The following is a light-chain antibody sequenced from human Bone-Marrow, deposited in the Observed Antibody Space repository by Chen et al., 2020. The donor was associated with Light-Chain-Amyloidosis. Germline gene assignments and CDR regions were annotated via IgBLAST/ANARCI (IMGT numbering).Light chain of an antibody. Sequence: SYVLSQPPSMSLLPGHPASITCSGDDLPTKYAYWYQQKPGQAPVLVIHRDTERPSGISARFSGSSSGTTATLTISGVQAEDEADYHCQSADSSGTYEVIFGGGTKLTVL. CDR2: RDT. V-gene: IGLV3-25*03. CDR1: DLPTKY. J-gene: IGLJ2*01. CDR3: QSADSSGTYEVI.